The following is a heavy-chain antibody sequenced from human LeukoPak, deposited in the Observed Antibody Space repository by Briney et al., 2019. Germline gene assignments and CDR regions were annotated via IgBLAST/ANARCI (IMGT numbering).Heavy chain of an antibody. V-gene: IGHV3-48*04. CDR2: IGLSSGRT. Sequence: GGSLRLSCAASGFIFSDYSMNWVRQAPGKGLEWISYIGLSSGRTMYADSVKGRFTISGDNAKNSLYLQMNSLRVEDTAVYFCARDHNYAFDNWGQGILLTVSS. D-gene: IGHD1-1*01. CDR3: ARDHNYAFDN. J-gene: IGHJ4*02. CDR1: GFIFSDYS.